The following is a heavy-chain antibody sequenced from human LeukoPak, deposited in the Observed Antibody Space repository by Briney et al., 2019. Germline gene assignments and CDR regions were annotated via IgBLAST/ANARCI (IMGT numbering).Heavy chain of an antibody. D-gene: IGHD6-13*01. V-gene: IGHV5-51*01. J-gene: IGHJ6*03. Sequence: GESLKISCKGSGYSFTSYWIGWVRQMPGKGLEWMGIIYPGDSDTRYSPSFQGQVTISADKSISTAYLQWSSLKASDTAMYYCARHHLLDSSSWYQAVGYYMDVWGKGTTVTVSS. CDR2: IYPGDSDT. CDR1: GYSFTSYW. CDR3: ARHHLLDSSSWYQAVGYYMDV.